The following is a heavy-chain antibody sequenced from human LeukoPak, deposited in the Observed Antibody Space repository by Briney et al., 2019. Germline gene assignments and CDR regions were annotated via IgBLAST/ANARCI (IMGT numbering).Heavy chain of an antibody. J-gene: IGHJ6*02. Sequence: TLSLTCTVSGGSISSGDYYWSWIRQHPGKGLEWIGYIYYSGSTYYNPSLKSRVTISVDTSKNQFSLKLSSVTAADTAVYYCARGGAYSPYGMDVWGQGTTVTVSS. CDR3: ARGGAYSPYGMDV. CDR1: GGSISSGDYY. CDR2: IYYSGST. D-gene: IGHD4-11*01. V-gene: IGHV4-31*03.